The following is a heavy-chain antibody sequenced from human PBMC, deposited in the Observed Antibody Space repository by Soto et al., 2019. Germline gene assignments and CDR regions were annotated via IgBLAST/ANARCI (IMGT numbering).Heavy chain of an antibody. Sequence: PSETLSLTCAVSGYSISSSYYWGCIRQPPGKGLEWIGTIYHSGSTYYNPSLKSRLTISVDTSNNQFSLKLRSVTAADTAVYYCARAVTTSNCFDYWGQGTLVTVYS. V-gene: IGHV4-38-2*01. CDR1: GYSISSSYY. CDR2: IYHSGST. CDR3: ARAVTTSNCFDY. D-gene: IGHD4-17*01. J-gene: IGHJ4*02.